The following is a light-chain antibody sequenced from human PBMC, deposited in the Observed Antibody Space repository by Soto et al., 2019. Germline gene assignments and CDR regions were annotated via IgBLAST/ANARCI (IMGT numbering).Light chain of an antibody. Sequence: QSVLTQSSSASASLGSSVKLTCTLSSGHSTYIIAWHQQQPGKAPRYLMKLEGSGSYNKGSGIPDRFSGSSSGADRYLTISNFQFEDEADYYCETWDTYVVVFGGGTQLTVL. CDR2: LEGSGSY. CDR1: SGHSTYI. V-gene: IGLV4-60*02. CDR3: ETWDTYVVV. J-gene: IGLJ2*01.